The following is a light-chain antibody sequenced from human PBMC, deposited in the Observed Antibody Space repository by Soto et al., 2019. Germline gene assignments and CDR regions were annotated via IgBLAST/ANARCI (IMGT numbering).Light chain of an antibody. CDR3: QQRSNWPLT. Sequence: EIVLTQSPVTLSLSPGERATLSCRASQSVSSYLAWYQQKPGQAPRLLIYDASNRATDIPARFSGSGSGTDFILTISSLEPEDSAVYYCQQRSNWPLTFGGGTKVEIK. CDR2: DAS. CDR1: QSVSSY. V-gene: IGKV3-11*01. J-gene: IGKJ4*01.